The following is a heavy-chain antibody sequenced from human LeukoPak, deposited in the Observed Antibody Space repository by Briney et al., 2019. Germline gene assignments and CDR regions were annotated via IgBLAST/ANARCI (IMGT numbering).Heavy chain of an antibody. Sequence: GGSLRLSCAASGFTFSSYDMHWVRQATGKGLEWVSAIGTAGDTYYPGSVKGRFTISRENAKNSLYLQMNSLRAGDTAVYYGARWSSGGAFDIWGQGTMVTVSS. D-gene: IGHD3-16*01. V-gene: IGHV3-13*01. J-gene: IGHJ3*02. CDR2: IGTAGDT. CDR3: ARWSSGGAFDI. CDR1: GFTFSSYD.